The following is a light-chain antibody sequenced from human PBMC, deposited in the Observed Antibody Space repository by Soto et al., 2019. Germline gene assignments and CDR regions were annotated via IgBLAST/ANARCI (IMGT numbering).Light chain of an antibody. V-gene: IGLV1-51*01. CDR2: DNN. J-gene: IGLJ3*02. CDR1: SSNIGNNY. CDR3: AAWDSSLSAGV. Sequence: QSVLTQPPSVSAAPGQKVTISCSGSSSNIGNNYVSWYQQFPGTAPKRLIYDNNKRPSGIPDRFSGSKSGTSATLGITGLQTGDEADYYCAAWDSSLSAGVFGGGTKLTVL.